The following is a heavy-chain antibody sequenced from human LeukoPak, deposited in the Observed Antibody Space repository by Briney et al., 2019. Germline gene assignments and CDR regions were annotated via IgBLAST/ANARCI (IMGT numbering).Heavy chain of an antibody. CDR3: ARDSHYYGSGSFLLNYYYYYYMDV. J-gene: IGHJ6*03. D-gene: IGHD3-10*01. CDR2: IYYSGST. CDR1: GGSISSSSYY. Sequence: SETLSLTCTVSGGSISSSSYYWGWIRQPPGKGLEWIGSIYYSGSTYYNPSLKSRVTISVDTSKNQFSLKLSSVTAADTAVYYCARDSHYYGSGSFLLNYYYYYYMDVWGKGTTVTVSS. V-gene: IGHV4-39*07.